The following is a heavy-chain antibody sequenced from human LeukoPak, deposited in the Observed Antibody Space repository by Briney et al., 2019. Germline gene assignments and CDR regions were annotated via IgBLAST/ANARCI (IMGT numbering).Heavy chain of an antibody. V-gene: IGHV1-46*01. Sequence: ASVKVSCKASGYTFTSYYMHWVRQAPGQGLEWMGIINPSGGSTSYAQKFQGRVTMTRDMSTSTVYMELSSLRSEDTAVYYCARDWVDTAMGDAFDIWGQGTMVTVSS. CDR1: GYTFTSYY. CDR3: ARDWVDTAMGDAFDI. CDR2: INPSGGST. D-gene: IGHD5-18*01. J-gene: IGHJ3*02.